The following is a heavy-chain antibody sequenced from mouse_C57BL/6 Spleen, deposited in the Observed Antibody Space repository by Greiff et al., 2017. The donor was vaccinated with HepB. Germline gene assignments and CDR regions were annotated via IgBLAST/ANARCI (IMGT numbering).Heavy chain of an antibody. CDR2: ISSGGDYI. CDR1: GFTFSSYA. V-gene: IGHV5-9-1*02. J-gene: IGHJ1*03. Sequence: DVMLVESGEGLVKPGGSLKLSCAASGFTFSSYAMSWVRQTPEKRLEWVAYISSGGDYIYYADTVKGRFTISRDNARNTLYLQMSSLKSEDTAMYYCTRDYGSSDAHWYFDVWGTGTTVTVSS. D-gene: IGHD1-1*01. CDR3: TRDYGSSDAHWYFDV.